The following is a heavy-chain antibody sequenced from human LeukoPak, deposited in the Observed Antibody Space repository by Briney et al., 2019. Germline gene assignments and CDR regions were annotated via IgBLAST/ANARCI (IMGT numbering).Heavy chain of an antibody. CDR1: GFTFSDYG. Sequence: GGSLRLSCAASGFTFSDYGMHWVRQAPGKGLEWVSAISGSGDNTHYADSVKGRFTISRDNSQSTLYLQMNSLRAGDTAVYYCAKDRDGGSGTYYNRFDYWGQGTLVTVSA. J-gene: IGHJ4*02. V-gene: IGHV3-23*01. CDR3: AKDRDGGSGTYYNRFDY. D-gene: IGHD3-10*01. CDR2: ISGSGDNT.